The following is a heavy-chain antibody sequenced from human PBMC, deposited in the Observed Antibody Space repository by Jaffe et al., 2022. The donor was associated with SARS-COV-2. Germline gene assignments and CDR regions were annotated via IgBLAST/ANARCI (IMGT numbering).Heavy chain of an antibody. V-gene: IGHV4-59*01. D-gene: IGHD6-6*01. CDR3: AGRGYAIYSSSSSSYYYGMDV. Sequence: QVQLQESGPGLVKPSETLSLTCTVSGGSISSYYWSWIRQPPGKGLEWIGYIYYSGSTNYNPSLKSRVTISVDTSKNQFSLKLSSVTAADTAVYYCAGRGYAIYSSSSSSYYYGMDVWGQGTTVTVSS. CDR2: IYYSGST. J-gene: IGHJ6*02. CDR1: GGSISSYY.